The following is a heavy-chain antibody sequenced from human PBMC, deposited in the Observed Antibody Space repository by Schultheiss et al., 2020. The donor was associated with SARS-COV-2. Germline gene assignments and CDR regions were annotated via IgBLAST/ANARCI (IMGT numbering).Heavy chain of an antibody. CDR3: ARVGIYGYGGYGMDV. J-gene: IGHJ6*02. D-gene: IGHD5-18*01. Sequence: ASVKVSCKASGYTFTDYFMHWVRQAPGRGLEWMGRINPNTDATNYAQRFQGRVTMTRDTSISTAYMELRSLRSDDTAVYYCARVGIYGYGGYGMDVWGQGTSVTVSS. CDR1: GYTFTDYF. V-gene: IGHV1-2*06. CDR2: INPNTDAT.